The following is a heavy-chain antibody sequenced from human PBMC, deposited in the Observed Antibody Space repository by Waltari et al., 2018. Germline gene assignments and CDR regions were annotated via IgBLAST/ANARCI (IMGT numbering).Heavy chain of an antibody. CDR3: ARRDYVFDY. CDR2: IYHSGST. J-gene: IGHJ4*02. CDR1: GYSISSGYY. Sequence: QVQLQESGPGLVKPSETLSLTCAVSGYSISSGYYWGWIRQPPGKGLEWIGSIYHSGSTYYNPSLKSRVTISVDTSKNQFSLKLSSVTAADTAVYYCARRDYVFDYWGQGTLVTVSS. D-gene: IGHD4-17*01. V-gene: IGHV4-38-2*01.